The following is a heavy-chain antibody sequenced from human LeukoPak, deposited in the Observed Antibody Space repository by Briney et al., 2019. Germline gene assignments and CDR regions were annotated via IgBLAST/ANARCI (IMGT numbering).Heavy chain of an antibody. CDR2: IASDGSST. V-gene: IGHV3-74*01. J-gene: IGHJ4*02. CDR3: ARGRPHGNDY. D-gene: IGHD4-23*01. Sequence: GGSLRLSCAASGFTFSSYWMNWVRQAPGKGLVWVSRIASDGSSTTHADSVKGRFSISRDNAKNTLYLQMNSLRVEDTAVYYCARGRPHGNDYWGQGTLVTVSS. CDR1: GFTFSSYW.